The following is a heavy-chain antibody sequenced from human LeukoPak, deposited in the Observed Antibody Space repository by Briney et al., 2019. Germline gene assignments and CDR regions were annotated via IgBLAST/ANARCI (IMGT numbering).Heavy chain of an antibody. Sequence: GASVKVSCKASGGTFSSYAISWVRQAPGQGLEWMGRIIPILGIANYAQKFQGRDTITADKSTSTAYMELSSLRSEDTAVYYCARGIVVVTVMHYYYYGMDVWGQGTTVTVSS. CDR2: IIPILGIA. D-gene: IGHD2-21*02. V-gene: IGHV1-69*04. CDR3: ARGIVVVTVMHYYYYGMDV. J-gene: IGHJ6*02. CDR1: GGTFSSYA.